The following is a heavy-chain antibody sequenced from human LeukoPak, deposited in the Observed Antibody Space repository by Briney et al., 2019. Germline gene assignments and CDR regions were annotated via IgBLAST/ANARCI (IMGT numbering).Heavy chain of an antibody. J-gene: IGHJ5*02. V-gene: IGHV3-23*01. CDR1: GFTFNNYA. Sequence: GGSLRLSCAASGFTFNNYAMSWVRQAPGKGLEWVSVISGSDTSTYYADSVKGRFTISRDDSKNTLYLQMNSLRAEDMAVYYCARGFVAPGRFDPWGQGTLVTVSS. D-gene: IGHD2-21*01. CDR3: ARGFVAPGRFDP. CDR2: ISGSDTST.